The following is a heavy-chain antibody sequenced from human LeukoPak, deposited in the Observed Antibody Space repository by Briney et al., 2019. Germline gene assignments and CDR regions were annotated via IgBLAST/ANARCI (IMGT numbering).Heavy chain of an antibody. J-gene: IGHJ4*02. V-gene: IGHV3-13*01. Sequence: GGSLRLSCAASGFTFSGYDMHWVRQATGKGLEWVSAIGTAGDTYYPGSVKGRFTISRENAKNSLYLQMNSLRAGDTAVYYCARGGPYEPPDYWGQGTLVTVSS. CDR3: ARGGPYEPPDY. CDR1: GFTFSGYD. D-gene: IGHD3-3*01. CDR2: IGTAGDT.